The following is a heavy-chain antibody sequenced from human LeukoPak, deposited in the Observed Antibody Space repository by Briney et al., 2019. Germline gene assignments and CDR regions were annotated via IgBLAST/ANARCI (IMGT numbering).Heavy chain of an antibody. Sequence: PSETLSLTCAVYGGSFSGYYWSWIRQPPGKGLEWIGEINHSGSTNYNLSLKSRVTISVDTSKNQFSLKLSSVTAADTAVYYCARGGTHSSNWLYYYGMDVWGQGTTVTVSS. CDR3: ARGGTHSSNWLYYYGMDV. J-gene: IGHJ6*02. V-gene: IGHV4-34*01. CDR1: GGSFSGYY. CDR2: INHSGST. D-gene: IGHD6-13*01.